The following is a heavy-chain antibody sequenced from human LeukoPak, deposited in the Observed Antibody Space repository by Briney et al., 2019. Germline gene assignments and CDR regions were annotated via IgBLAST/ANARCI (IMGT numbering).Heavy chain of an antibody. V-gene: IGHV3-74*01. CDR2: ISTDGSET. J-gene: IGHJ4*02. CDR3: ATCSGGRCYSKGFDY. CDR1: GFSFGSYW. D-gene: IGHD2-15*01. Sequence: GGSLRLSCAASGFSFGSYWMHCVRQAPGKGLVWVSCISTDGSETRYADSVKGRFTISRDNAKNTLYLQMNSLTAEDTAVYYCATCSGGRCYSKGFDYWGQGTLVTVSS.